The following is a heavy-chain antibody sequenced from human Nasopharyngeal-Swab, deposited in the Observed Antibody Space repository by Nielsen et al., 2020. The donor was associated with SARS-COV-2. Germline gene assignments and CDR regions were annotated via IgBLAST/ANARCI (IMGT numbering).Heavy chain of an antibody. CDR2: IYERGST. D-gene: IGHD3-3*01. Sequence: GSLRLSCTVSGGSISSWNWWTWVRQAPGKGLEWIGEIYERGSTNYTPSLKNRITMSIDKSKNQFSLNLRSVTAADTAVYYCARVLAERAYYDFWSGYSDYYYGMDVWGQGTTVTVSS. CDR3: ARVLAERAYYDFWSGYSDYYYGMDV. CDR1: GGSISSWNW. V-gene: IGHV4-4*02. J-gene: IGHJ6*02.